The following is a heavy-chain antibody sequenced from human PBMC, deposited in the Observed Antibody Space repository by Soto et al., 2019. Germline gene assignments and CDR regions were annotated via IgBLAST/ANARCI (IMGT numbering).Heavy chain of an antibody. D-gene: IGHD1-7*01. CDR2: INHSGST. CDR1: GGSFSGYY. CDR3: ARGLTGTTFYFDY. J-gene: IGHJ4*02. Sequence: SETLSLTCAVYGGSFSGYYWSWIRQPPGKGLEWIGEINHSGSTNYNPSLKSRVTISVDTSKNQFSLKLSSVTAADTAVYYCARGLTGTTFYFDYWGQGTLVTVSS. V-gene: IGHV4-34*01.